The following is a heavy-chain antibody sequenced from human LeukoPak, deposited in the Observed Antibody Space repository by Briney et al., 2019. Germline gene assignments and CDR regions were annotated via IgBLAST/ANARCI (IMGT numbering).Heavy chain of an antibody. V-gene: IGHV4-4*07. CDR2: IYTSGST. CDR1: GGSISSYY. J-gene: IGHJ6*03. Sequence: SETLSLTCTVSGGSISSYYWSWIRQPAGKGLEWIGRIYTSGSTNYNPSLKSRVTMSVDTSKNQFSLKLSSVTAADTAVYYCAREPSGIAAAGRQRDKYYYYYYYMDVWGKGTTVTVSS. CDR3: AREPSGIAAAGRQRDKYYYYYYYMDV. D-gene: IGHD6-13*01.